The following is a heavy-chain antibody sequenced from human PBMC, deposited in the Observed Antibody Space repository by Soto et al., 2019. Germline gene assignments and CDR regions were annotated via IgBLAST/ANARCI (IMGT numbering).Heavy chain of an antibody. V-gene: IGHV5-51*01. CDR2: IFPRDSDT. CDR3: ARSYYDSSGYYYDMDY. D-gene: IGHD3-22*01. CDR1: GYIFTTYW. J-gene: IGHJ4*02. Sequence: PGESLKISCKGFGYIFTTYWIAWVRQMPGKGLEWMGIIFPRDSDTRYSPSFEGQVTISADKSLSTAYLQWSSLEASDTAMYYCARSYYDSSGYYYDMDYWGQGTQVTVS.